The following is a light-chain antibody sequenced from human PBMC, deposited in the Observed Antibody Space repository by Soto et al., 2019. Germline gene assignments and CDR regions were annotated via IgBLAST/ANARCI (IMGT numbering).Light chain of an antibody. J-gene: IGKJ4*01. V-gene: IGKV1-39*01. CDR3: QQSHSSPLT. CDR2: ATS. CDR1: QSIRTY. Sequence: DIQMTQSPSFLSASVGDRVTITCRASQSIRTYLNWYQQKPGKAPKLLIYATSSLQSGVPSRFSGSGSGTDFTLTINSLQPEDFATYYCQQSHSSPLTFGGGTKVDIK.